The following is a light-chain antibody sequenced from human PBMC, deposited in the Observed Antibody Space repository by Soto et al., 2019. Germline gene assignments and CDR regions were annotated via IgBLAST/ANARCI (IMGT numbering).Light chain of an antibody. CDR2: DAS. Sequence: DIQMTQSPSTLSASVGDRVTITCRASQSISSWLAWYQQKPGKAPKLLIYDASSLESGVPSRFSGSGSGTEFPPTTSSLQPDDFATYYCKQYNSYLNTFAQGTKREIK. J-gene: IGKJ2*01. V-gene: IGKV1-5*01. CDR1: QSISSW. CDR3: KQYNSYLNT.